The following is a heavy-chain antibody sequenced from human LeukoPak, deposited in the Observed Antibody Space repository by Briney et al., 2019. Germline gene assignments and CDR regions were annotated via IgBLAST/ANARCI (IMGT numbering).Heavy chain of an antibody. CDR1: GFTFSSYW. D-gene: IGHD6-13*01. Sequence: QTGGSLRLSCAASGFTFSSYWMHWVRQAPGKGLVWVSRINSDESSTSYADSVKGRFTISRDNSKNTLYLQMNSLRAEDTAVYYCAKDAGYSSSWVVRGGFDYWGQGTLVTVSS. V-gene: IGHV3-74*01. CDR3: AKDAGYSSSWVVRGGFDY. J-gene: IGHJ4*02. CDR2: INSDESST.